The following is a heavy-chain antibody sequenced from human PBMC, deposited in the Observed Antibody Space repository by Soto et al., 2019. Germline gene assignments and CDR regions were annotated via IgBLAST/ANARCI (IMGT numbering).Heavy chain of an antibody. Sequence: QVQLVQSGAEVKKPGASVKVSCKAPRYIFTAYFMHWVRQAPGQGLEWMGWINPNNGATHYGLIFQVRVTMTRATSISTAYMELSSLRSDDTDVYYCTSHDPGARFDPWGQGTLVIVSS. V-gene: IGHV1-2*02. D-gene: IGHD1-1*01. J-gene: IGHJ5*02. CDR3: TSHDPGARFDP. CDR2: INPNNGAT. CDR1: RYIFTAYF.